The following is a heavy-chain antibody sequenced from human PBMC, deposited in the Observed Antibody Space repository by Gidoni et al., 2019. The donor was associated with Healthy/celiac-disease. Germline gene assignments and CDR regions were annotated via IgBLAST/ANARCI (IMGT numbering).Heavy chain of an antibody. Sequence: QVQLQESGPGLVKPSQTLSLTCTVSGGSISSGDYYLSWIRQPPGKGLEWIGYIYYSGSTYYNPSLKSRITISLDTSKNQFSLKLSSVTAADTAVYYCARMTTVTWGYFDFWGQGTLITVSS. D-gene: IGHD4-17*01. CDR3: ARMTTVTWGYFDF. J-gene: IGHJ4*02. V-gene: IGHV4-30-4*01. CDR2: IYYSGST. CDR1: GGSISSGDYY.